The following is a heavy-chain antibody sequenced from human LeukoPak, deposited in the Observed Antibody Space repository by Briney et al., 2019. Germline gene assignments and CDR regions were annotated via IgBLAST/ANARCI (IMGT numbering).Heavy chain of an antibody. CDR1: GGSISSGGYS. V-gene: IGHV4-30-2*01. CDR2: IYHSGST. Sequence: SETLSLTCAVSGGSISSGGYSWSWIRQPPGKGLEWIGYIYHSGSTYYNPSLKSRVTISVDRSKNQFSLKLSSVTAADTAVYYCASKSGYRLDYWGQGTLVTVSS. D-gene: IGHD5-12*01. CDR3: ASKSGYRLDY. J-gene: IGHJ4*02.